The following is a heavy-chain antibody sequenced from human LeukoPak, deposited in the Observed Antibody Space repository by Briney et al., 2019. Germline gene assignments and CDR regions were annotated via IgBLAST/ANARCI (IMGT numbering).Heavy chain of an antibody. CDR1: GYTFTSYG. CDR3: ARGYYYDSMIDAFDI. CDR2: ISAYNGNT. J-gene: IGHJ3*02. V-gene: IGHV1-18*01. D-gene: IGHD3-22*01. Sequence: GASVKVSCKASGYTFTSYGISWVRQAPGQGLEWMGWISAYNGNTNYAQKLQGRVTMTTDTSTSTAYMKLRSLRSDDTAVYYCARGYYYDSMIDAFDIWGQGTMVTVSS.